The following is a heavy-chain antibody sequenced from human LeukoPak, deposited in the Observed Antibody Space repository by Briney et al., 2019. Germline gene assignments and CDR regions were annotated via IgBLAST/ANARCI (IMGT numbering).Heavy chain of an antibody. Sequence: ASVKVSCKASVGTFSSYAISWVRQAPGQGLEWMGGIIPIFGTANYAQKFQGRVTITADKSTSRAYMELSSLRSEDTAVYYCARGVVVSGRGKNAFDIWGQGTMVTVSS. CDR1: VGTFSSYA. V-gene: IGHV1-69*06. CDR2: IIPIFGTA. J-gene: IGHJ3*02. D-gene: IGHD3-22*01. CDR3: ARGVVVSGRGKNAFDI.